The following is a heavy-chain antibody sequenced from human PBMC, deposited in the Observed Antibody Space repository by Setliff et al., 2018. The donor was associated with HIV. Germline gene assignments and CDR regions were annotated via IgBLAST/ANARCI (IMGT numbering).Heavy chain of an antibody. CDR2: ISSSSSTI. Sequence: PGGSLRLSCAASGFTFSSYSMNWVRQAPGKGLEWVSYISSSSSTIYYADSVKGRFTISRDNAKNSLYLQMNSLRAEDTAVYYCAREGRDGYTSADAFDIWGHGTMVTVSS. V-gene: IGHV3-48*04. CDR3: AREGRDGYTSADAFDI. CDR1: GFTFSSYS. D-gene: IGHD5-12*01. J-gene: IGHJ3*02.